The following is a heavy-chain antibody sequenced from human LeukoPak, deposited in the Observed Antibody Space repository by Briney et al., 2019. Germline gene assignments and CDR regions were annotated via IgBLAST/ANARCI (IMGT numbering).Heavy chain of an antibody. D-gene: IGHD3-9*01. V-gene: IGHV4-59*08. J-gene: IGHJ4*02. Sequence: PSETLSLTCTVSGGSISSYYWSWIRQPPGKGLEWIGYIYYSGSTNYNPSLKSRVTISVDTSKNQFPLKLSSVTAADTAVYYCARTRGYYDILTGYSYYFDYWGQGTLVTVSS. CDR3: ARTRGYYDILTGYSYYFDY. CDR1: GGSISSYY. CDR2: IYYSGST.